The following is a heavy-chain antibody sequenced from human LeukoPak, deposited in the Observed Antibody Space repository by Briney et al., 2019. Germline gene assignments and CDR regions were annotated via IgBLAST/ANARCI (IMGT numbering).Heavy chain of an antibody. CDR2: IDPNSGGT. Sequence: ASVKVSCKASGYSFTGYYMHWVRQAPGQGPEWMGWIDPNSGGTNYAQKFQGRVTMTRDTSISTAYMELSRLRSDDTAVYYCARGHIAAAGTGLYWGQGTLVTVSS. CDR1: GYSFTGYY. D-gene: IGHD6-13*01. V-gene: IGHV1-2*02. J-gene: IGHJ4*02. CDR3: ARGHIAAAGTGLY.